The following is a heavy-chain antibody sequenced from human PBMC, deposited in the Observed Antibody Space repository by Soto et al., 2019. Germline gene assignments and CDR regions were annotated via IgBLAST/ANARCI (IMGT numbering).Heavy chain of an antibody. D-gene: IGHD6-6*01. CDR1: GFIFSTYA. Sequence: EVQLLESGGGLVQPGGSLRLSCAASGFIFSTYAMLWVRQAPGKGLECVSAISNNADMTYYADSVRGRFTISRDNSKNTLYLQMNSLRAEDTAVYFCAKDFGFYSSSVDYWGQGTLVTVSS. J-gene: IGHJ4*02. CDR2: ISNNADMT. CDR3: AKDFGFYSSSVDY. V-gene: IGHV3-23*01.